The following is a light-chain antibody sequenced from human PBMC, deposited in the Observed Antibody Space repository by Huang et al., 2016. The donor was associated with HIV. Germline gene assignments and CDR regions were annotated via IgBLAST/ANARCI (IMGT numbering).Light chain of an antibody. Sequence: DIVMTQSPDSLAVSLGERATINCKSSQSVLYSSNNKKHLGLYQQKPGQPPKLLIYWAAIRESGVPHPFSGSESETDFTHPISSLQAQDVAVYYCHQYFSPRLTFGQGTRLEIK. CDR2: WAA. CDR1: QSVLYSSNNKKH. J-gene: IGKJ5*01. CDR3: HQYFSPRLT. V-gene: IGKV4-1*01.